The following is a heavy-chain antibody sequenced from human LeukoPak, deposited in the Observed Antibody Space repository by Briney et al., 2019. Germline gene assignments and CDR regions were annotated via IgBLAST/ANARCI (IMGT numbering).Heavy chain of an antibody. CDR1: GGSISTYY. J-gene: IGHJ4*02. CDR3: AREGGFYRPLDY. V-gene: IGHV4-59*01. Sequence: SETPSLTCTVSGGSISTYYWSWIRQPPGKGLVWIGYIYYSGNTNYNPSLKSRVTISVDTSKNQFSLKLSSVTAADTAVYYCAREGGFYRPLDYSGQGTLVTVSS. D-gene: IGHD3-3*01. CDR2: IYYSGNT.